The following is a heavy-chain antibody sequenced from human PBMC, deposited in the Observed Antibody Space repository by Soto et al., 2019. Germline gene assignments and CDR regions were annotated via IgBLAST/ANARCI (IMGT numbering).Heavy chain of an antibody. Sequence: SETLSLTGTVSGGSISSGDYYWSWIRQPPGKGLEWIGYIYYSGSTYYNPSLKSRVTISVDTSKNQFSLKLSSVTAADTAVYYCARTAAVRGGRSGWFDPWGQGTLVTVSS. CDR3: ARTAAVRGGRSGWFDP. CDR2: IYYSGST. J-gene: IGHJ5*02. V-gene: IGHV4-30-4*01. D-gene: IGHD3-10*01. CDR1: GGSISSGDYY.